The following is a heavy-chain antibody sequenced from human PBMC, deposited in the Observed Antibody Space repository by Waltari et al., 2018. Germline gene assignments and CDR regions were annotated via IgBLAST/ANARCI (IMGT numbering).Heavy chain of an antibody. CDR2: IIPIFGTA. Sequence: QVQLVQSGAEVKQPGSSVKFSCKASGGPFSSYAISWVRQAPGQGLEWMGGIIPIFGTANYAQKFQGRVTITADESTSTAYMELSSLRSEDTAVYYCARGDRYDSSGPTPSFDYWGQGTLVTVSS. CDR3: ARGDRYDSSGPTPSFDY. V-gene: IGHV1-69*01. J-gene: IGHJ4*02. D-gene: IGHD3-22*01. CDR1: GGPFSSYA.